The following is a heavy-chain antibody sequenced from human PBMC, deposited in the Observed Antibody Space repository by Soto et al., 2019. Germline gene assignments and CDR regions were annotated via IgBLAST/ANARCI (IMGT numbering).Heavy chain of an antibody. V-gene: IGHV2-5*01. J-gene: IGHJ4*02. CDR3: AHSMILETAFDY. D-gene: IGHD3-3*01. CDR2: IYWNDDK. CDR1: GFSLSTSGVG. Sequence: QITLKESGPTLVKPTQTLTLTCTFSGFSLSTSGVGVGWIRQPPGKALEWLALIYWNDDKRYSPSLKSRLTITKDTSKNQVVLAMTNMDPVDTATYYCAHSMILETAFDYWGQGTLVTVSS.